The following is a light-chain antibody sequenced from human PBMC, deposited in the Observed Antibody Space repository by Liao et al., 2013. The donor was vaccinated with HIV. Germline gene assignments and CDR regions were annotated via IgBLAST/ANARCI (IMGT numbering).Light chain of an antibody. Sequence: SYELTQPPSVSVSPGQTASITCSGHKLGDKYACWYQQKPGQSPVLVIYQDTKRPSGIPERFSGSNSGNTATLTISGTQAMDEADYYCQAWDSISYWVFGGGTEADRP. CDR1: KLGDKY. V-gene: IGLV3-1*01. CDR3: QAWDSISYWV. J-gene: IGLJ3*02. CDR2: QDT.